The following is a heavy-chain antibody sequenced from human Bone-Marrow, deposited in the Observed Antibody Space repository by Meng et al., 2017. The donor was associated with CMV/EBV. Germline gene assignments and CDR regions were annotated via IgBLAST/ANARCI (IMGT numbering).Heavy chain of an antibody. CDR2: ISSAGETK. J-gene: IGHJ4*02. Sequence: FAASKFTFSDYYMGWIRQAPGKGLEWVSYISSAGETKHYAASVKGRFTVSRDNFKSSLNLQMNSLRAEDTAVYYCAKGGSSDYFFPDWGQGTLVTVSS. CDR1: KFTFSDYY. CDR3: AKGGSSDYFFPD. D-gene: IGHD3-22*01. V-gene: IGHV3-11*01.